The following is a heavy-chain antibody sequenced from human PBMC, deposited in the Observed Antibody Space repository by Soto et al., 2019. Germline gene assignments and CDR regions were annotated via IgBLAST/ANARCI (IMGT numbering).Heavy chain of an antibody. J-gene: IGHJ4*02. CDR1: GYSFINYW. CDR2: IYPGDSDT. CDR3: ARTRGYSYGFLPPDFDY. V-gene: IGHV5-51*01. D-gene: IGHD5-18*01. Sequence: GESLKISCKGSGYSFINYWIAWVRQMPGKGLEWMGNIYPGDSDTRYSPSFQGQVSISADKSIGTAYLQWSSLQASDTAIYYCARTRGYSYGFLPPDFDYWGQGTLVTVSS.